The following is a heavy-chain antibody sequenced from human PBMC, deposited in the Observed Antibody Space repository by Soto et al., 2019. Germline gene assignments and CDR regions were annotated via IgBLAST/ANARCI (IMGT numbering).Heavy chain of an antibody. V-gene: IGHV3-30-3*01. D-gene: IGHD3-10*01. CDR2: ISYDGSNK. J-gene: IGHJ5*02. CDR3: ARENYYYGSGSSNWFDP. CDR1: GFTFSSYA. Sequence: GGSLRLSCAASGFTFSSYAMHWVRQAPGKGLEWVAVISYDGSNKYYADSVKGRFTISRDNSKNTLYLQMNSLRAEDTAVYYCARENYYYGSGSSNWFDPWRQGTLVTVSS.